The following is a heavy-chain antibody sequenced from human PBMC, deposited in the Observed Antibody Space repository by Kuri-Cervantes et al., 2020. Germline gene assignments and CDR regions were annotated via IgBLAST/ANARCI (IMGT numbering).Heavy chain of an antibody. CDR1: GGPITNYY. CDR2: IYSSGKI. D-gene: IGHD3-10*01. V-gene: IGHV4-4*07. Sequence: SETLSLTCTVSGGPITNYYWSWVRQSAGKGLEWLGRIYSSGKIDHNPSLKSRVTMSVDTSNNQFSLWLSSVSAADTAVYYCARDRVSMIGGVTHYHYGMDVWGQGTTVTVSS. J-gene: IGHJ6*02. CDR3: ARDRVSMIGGVTHYHYGMDV.